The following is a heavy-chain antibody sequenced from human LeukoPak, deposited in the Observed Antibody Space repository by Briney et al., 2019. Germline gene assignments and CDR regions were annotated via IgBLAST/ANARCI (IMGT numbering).Heavy chain of an antibody. D-gene: IGHD3-9*01. Sequence: SETLSLTCTVSGGSISSSSYYWGWIRQPPGKGLEWIGSIYYSGSTYYNPSLKSRVTISVDTSKNQFTLKLSSVTAADTAVYYCARQNRLRYFDWLSKYYFDYWGQGTLVTVSS. J-gene: IGHJ4*02. CDR1: GGSISSSSYY. CDR3: ARQNRLRYFDWLSKYYFDY. CDR2: IYYSGST. V-gene: IGHV4-39*01.